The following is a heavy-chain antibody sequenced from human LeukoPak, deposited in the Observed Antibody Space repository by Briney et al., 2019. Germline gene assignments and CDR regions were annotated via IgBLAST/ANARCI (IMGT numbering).Heavy chain of an antibody. V-gene: IGHV3-30*02. J-gene: IGHJ4*02. CDR3: AKGENRDSSGYYYS. D-gene: IGHD3-22*01. CDR1: GFTFSSYG. CDR2: IRYDGSRE. Sequence: GGSLRLSCVASGFTFSSYGMHWVRQAPGKGLEWVAFIRYDGSREDYADSVKGRFTISRDNSKNTLYLQMNSLRAEETAVYYCAKGENRDSSGYYYSWGQGTLVTVSS.